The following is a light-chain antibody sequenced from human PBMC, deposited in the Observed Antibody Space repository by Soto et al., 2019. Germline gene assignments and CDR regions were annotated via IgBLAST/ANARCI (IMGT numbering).Light chain of an antibody. CDR3: AAWDDSVYWV. CDR1: SSNIGSNT. Sequence: QAVVTQPPSASGTPGQSVTISCSGSSSNIGSNTVNWYQHLPGTAPKLLIYVNDERPSGVPDRFSGSKSGTSASLAISGLQSEDEADYYCAAWDDSVYWVFGGGTKLTVL. CDR2: VND. V-gene: IGLV1-44*01. J-gene: IGLJ3*02.